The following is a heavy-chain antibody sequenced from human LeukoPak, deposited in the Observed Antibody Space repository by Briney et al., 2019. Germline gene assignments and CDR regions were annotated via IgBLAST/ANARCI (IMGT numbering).Heavy chain of an antibody. Sequence: SETLSLTCTVSGGSLSSHYWSWIRQPPGKGLEWIGYIYHTGSPKYNPPLRSRVTISVDTSKNQISLKLSSVTAADTAVYYCAKELYYQGSGVLFDPWGQGTQVTVSS. CDR1: GGSLSSHY. CDR3: AKELYYQGSGVLFDP. CDR2: IYHTGSP. D-gene: IGHD3-10*01. V-gene: IGHV4-59*11. J-gene: IGHJ5*02.